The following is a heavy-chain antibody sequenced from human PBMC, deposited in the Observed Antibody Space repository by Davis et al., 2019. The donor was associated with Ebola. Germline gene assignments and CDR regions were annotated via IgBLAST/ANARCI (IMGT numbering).Heavy chain of an antibody. CDR3: ARNTMVRGLKPTSGYYYYGMDV. CDR1: GGSFSGYY. CDR2: INHSGST. Sequence: SETLSLTCAVYGGSFSGYYWSWIRQPPGKGLEWIGEINHSGSTNYNPSLKSRVTISVDKSKNQFSLKLSSVTAADTAVYYCARNTMVRGLKPTSGYYYYGMDVWGQGTTVTVSS. J-gene: IGHJ6*02. V-gene: IGHV4-34*01. D-gene: IGHD3-10*01.